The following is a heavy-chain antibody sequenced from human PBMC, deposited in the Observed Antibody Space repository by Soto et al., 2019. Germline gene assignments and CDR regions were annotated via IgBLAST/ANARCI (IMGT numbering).Heavy chain of an antibody. V-gene: IGHV3-23*01. D-gene: IGHD3-22*01. CDR3: AVTMIVGKYYYGMDV. CDR2: ISGSGDST. CDR1: GFTFSSYA. J-gene: IGHJ6*02. Sequence: GGSLRLSCAASGFTFSSYAMSWVRQAPGKGLEWVSAISGSGDSTYYADSVKGRVTISRDKSIRTAYLQWRSLKASDTAIYYCAVTMIVGKYYYGMDVWGQGITVTVS.